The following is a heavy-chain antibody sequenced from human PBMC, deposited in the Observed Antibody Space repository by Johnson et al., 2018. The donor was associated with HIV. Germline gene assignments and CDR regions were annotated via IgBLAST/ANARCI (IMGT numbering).Heavy chain of an antibody. Sequence: VQLVESGGGLVQPGGSLRLSCAASGFTFSSYAMSWVRQAPGKGLEWVSAIYSGGSTYYADSVKGRFTISRDNSKNTLYLQMNSLRAEDTAVYYCARDLTSIAVAGTGAFDIWGQGTMVTVSS. CDR3: ARDLTSIAVAGTGAFDI. CDR1: GFTFSSYA. CDR2: IYSGGST. V-gene: IGHV3-66*01. J-gene: IGHJ3*02. D-gene: IGHD6-19*01.